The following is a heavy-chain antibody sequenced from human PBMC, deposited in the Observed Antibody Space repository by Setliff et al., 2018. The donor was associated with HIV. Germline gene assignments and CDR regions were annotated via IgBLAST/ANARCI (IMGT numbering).Heavy chain of an antibody. J-gene: IGHJ1*01. CDR1: GFTFSSYG. V-gene: IGHV3-30*02. CDR2: IRYDGSNK. CDR3: AQAQTSVSGSYYQYLQH. Sequence: SLRLSCAASGFTFSSYGMHWVRQAPGKGLEWVAFIRYDGSNKYYVDSVKGRFTVSRDNSKNTLYLRMNSLRAEDTAVYYCAQAQTSVSGSYYQYLQHWGQGTLVTVSS. D-gene: IGHD3-10*01.